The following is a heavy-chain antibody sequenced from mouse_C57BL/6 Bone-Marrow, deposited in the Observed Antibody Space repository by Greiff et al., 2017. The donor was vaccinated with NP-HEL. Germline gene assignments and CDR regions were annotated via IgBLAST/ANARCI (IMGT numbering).Heavy chain of an antibody. V-gene: IGHV5-4*03. CDR1: GFTFSSYA. CDR3: ARGHFDY. J-gene: IGHJ2*01. Sequence: DVKLVESGGGLVKPGGSLKLSCAASGFTFSSYAMSWVRQTPEKRLEWVATISDGGSYTYYPDNVKGRFTISRDNAKNNLYLQMSHLKSEDTAMYYCARGHFDYWGQGTTLTVSS. CDR2: ISDGGSYT.